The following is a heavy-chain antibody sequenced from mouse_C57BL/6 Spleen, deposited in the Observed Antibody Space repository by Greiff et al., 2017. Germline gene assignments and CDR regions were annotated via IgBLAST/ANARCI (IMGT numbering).Heavy chain of an antibody. CDR1: GYTFTSYW. Sequence: VQLQQPGAELVKPGASVKLSCKASGYTFTSYWMHWVKQRPGQGLEWIGMIHPNSGSTNYNEKFKSKATLTVDKSSSTAYMQLSSLTSEDSAVYYCARPPYYYGSSKYYFDYWGQGTTLTVSS. D-gene: IGHD1-1*01. CDR3: ARPPYYYGSSKYYFDY. J-gene: IGHJ2*01. CDR2: IHPNSGST. V-gene: IGHV1-64*01.